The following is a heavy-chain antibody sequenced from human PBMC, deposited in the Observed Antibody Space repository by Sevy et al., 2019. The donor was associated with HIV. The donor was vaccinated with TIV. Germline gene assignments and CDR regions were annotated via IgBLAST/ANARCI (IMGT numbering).Heavy chain of an antibody. V-gene: IGHV3-30-3*01. CDR1: GFTFSSYA. CDR3: ARDRGSGWYYFDY. CDR2: ISYDGSNK. D-gene: IGHD6-19*01. Sequence: GGSLRLSCAASGFTFSSYAMHWVRQAPGKGLEWVAVISYDGSNKYYADSVKGRFTISRDNSKNTRYLQMNSLRAEDTAVYYCARDRGSGWYYFDYWGQGTLVTVSS. J-gene: IGHJ4*02.